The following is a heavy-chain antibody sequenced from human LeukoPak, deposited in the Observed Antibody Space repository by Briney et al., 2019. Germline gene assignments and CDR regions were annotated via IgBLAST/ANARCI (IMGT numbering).Heavy chain of an antibody. CDR3: AKAAYGDYVNWFDP. J-gene: IGHJ5*02. V-gene: IGHV3-23*01. CDR1: GFTFSSHA. Sequence: GGSLRLSCAASGFTFSSHAMNWVRQAPGKGLEWVSSIRGIGASTYYADSVKGRFTISRDNSKNTLYLQMNSLRAEDTALYYCAKAAYGDYVNWFDPWGQGILVIVSS. D-gene: IGHD4-17*01. CDR2: IRGIGAST.